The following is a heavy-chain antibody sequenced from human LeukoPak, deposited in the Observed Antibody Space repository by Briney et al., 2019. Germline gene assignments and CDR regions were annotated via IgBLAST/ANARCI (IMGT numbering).Heavy chain of an antibody. CDR1: GGSFSGYY. V-gene: IGHV4-34*01. CDR3: ARGRPDAFDI. CDR2: INHSGST. Sequence: PSETLSLTCAVYGGSFSGYYWSWIRQPPGKGLEWIGEINHSGSTNYNPSLKGRVTISVDTSKNQFSLKLSSVTAADTAVYYCARGRPDAFDIWGQGTMVTVSS. J-gene: IGHJ3*02.